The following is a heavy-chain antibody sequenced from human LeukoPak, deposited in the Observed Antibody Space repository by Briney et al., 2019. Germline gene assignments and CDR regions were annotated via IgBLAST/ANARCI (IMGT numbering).Heavy chain of an antibody. CDR2: IIPILGIA. CDR3: ARDGRENYYDSSGDY. Sequence: GASVTVSCKASGGTFSSYAISWVRQAPGQGLEWMGGIIPILGIANYAQKFQGRVTITADKSTSTAYMELSSLRAEDTAVYYCARDGRENYYDSSGDYWGQGTLVTVSS. D-gene: IGHD3-22*01. V-gene: IGHV1-69*10. CDR1: GGTFSSYA. J-gene: IGHJ4*02.